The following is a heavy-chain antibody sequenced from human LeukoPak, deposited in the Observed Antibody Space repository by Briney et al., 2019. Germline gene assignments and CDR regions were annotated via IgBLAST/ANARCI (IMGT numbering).Heavy chain of an antibody. CDR2: ISAYNGNT. V-gene: IGHV1-18*01. J-gene: IGHJ6*03. Sequence: AASVKVSCKASGYTFTSYGISWVRQAPGQGLEWMGWISAYNGNTNYAQKLQGRVTMTTDTSTSTAYMELRSLRSDDTAVYYCARQIAAAHYYYYMDVWGKGTTVTVSS. CDR1: GYTFTSYG. D-gene: IGHD6-6*01. CDR3: ARQIAAAHYYYYMDV.